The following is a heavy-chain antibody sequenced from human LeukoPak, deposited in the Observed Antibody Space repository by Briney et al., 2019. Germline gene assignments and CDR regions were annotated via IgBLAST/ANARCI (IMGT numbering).Heavy chain of an antibody. V-gene: IGHV3-30-3*01. J-gene: IGHJ5*02. CDR3: ARDVASTP. Sequence: GGSLRLSCAASGFTFSSYAMHWVRQAPGKGLEWEAITTYNGSDIYYADSVKDRFTISRDSSKNTLYLQMDSLRPEDTAVYYCARDVASTPGGQGSLVTVSS. CDR2: TTYNGSDI. CDR1: GFTFSSYA. D-gene: IGHD2-21*01.